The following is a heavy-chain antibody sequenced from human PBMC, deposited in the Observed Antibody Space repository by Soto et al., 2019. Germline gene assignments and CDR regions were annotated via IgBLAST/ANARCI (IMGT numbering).Heavy chain of an antibody. J-gene: IGHJ5*02. D-gene: IGHD2-8*01. Sequence: EVQVVDSGGALVQPGGSLRLSCPVSASPVSYDYLNWVRQAPGKGLEWVSTLYSGGTTFYADSVKGRFTISRDESQNTMYLQMNSLGAEDTAVYLSAGDDCSNASCQATAWGQGVLVTVSS. CDR2: LYSGGTT. V-gene: IGHV3-66*01. CDR3: AGDDCSNASCQATA. CDR1: ASPVSYDY.